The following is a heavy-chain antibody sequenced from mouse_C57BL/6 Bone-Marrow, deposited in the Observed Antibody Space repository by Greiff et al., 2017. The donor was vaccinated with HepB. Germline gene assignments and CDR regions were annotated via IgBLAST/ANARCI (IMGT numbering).Heavy chain of an antibody. J-gene: IGHJ3*01. CDR3: ARQDDYDLAY. Sequence: EVNVVESGGGLVKPGGSLKLSCAASGFTFSDYGMHWVRQAPEKGLEWVAYISSGSSTIYYADTVKGRFTISRDNAKNTLFLQMTSLRSEDTAMYYCARQDDYDLAYWGQGTLVTVSA. CDR1: GFTFSDYG. CDR2: ISSGSSTI. V-gene: IGHV5-17*01. D-gene: IGHD2-4*01.